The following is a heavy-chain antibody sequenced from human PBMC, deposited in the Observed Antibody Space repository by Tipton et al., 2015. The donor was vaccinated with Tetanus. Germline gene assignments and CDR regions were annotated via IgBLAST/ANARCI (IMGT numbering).Heavy chain of an antibody. Sequence: LRLSCTVSGGSITDDIYYWNWIRQHPGKGLEWIGYIYHSGTTHYNSSLKSRVAMSVDTSKNQFSLKLNSMTPADAAVYYCARAVPLQWSSRYFDLWGRGPLVTVSS. CDR1: GGSITDDIYY. J-gene: IGHJ2*01. V-gene: IGHV4-31*03. CDR3: ARAVPLQWSSRYFDL. CDR2: IYHSGTT. D-gene: IGHD2-15*01.